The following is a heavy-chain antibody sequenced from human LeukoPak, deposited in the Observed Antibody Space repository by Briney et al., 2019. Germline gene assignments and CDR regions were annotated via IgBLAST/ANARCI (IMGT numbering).Heavy chain of an antibody. D-gene: IGHD4-17*01. Sequence: SETLSLTCTVSGGSISNFYWSWIRQPPGKGLEWIGYIYYSENTNYNPSLKSRVIISIDTSKNQFSLKLSSVTAADTAVYYCARWVNTYDRRGFDYWGQGTLATVSS. CDR1: GGSISNFY. CDR2: IYYSENT. CDR3: ARWVNTYDRRGFDY. V-gene: IGHV4-59*01. J-gene: IGHJ4*02.